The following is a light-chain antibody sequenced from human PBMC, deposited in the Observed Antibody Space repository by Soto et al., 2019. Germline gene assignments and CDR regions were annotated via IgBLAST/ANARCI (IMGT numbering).Light chain of an antibody. CDR1: QSVSSSY. CDR2: GAS. J-gene: IGKJ1*01. V-gene: IGKV3-20*01. Sequence: EIVLTQSPGTLSLSPGERATLSCSASQSVSSSYLAWYQQKPGQAPRLLIYGASSRATGIPDRFSGSGSGTDFTLTISRLEPEDFAVYYCQQYGSSPTWTFGQGTRWIS. CDR3: QQYGSSPTWT.